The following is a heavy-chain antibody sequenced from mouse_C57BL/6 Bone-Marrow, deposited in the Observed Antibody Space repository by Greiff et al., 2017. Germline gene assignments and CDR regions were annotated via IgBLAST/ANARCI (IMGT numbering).Heavy chain of an antibody. D-gene: IGHD2-2*01. CDR1: GYTFTSYW. J-gene: IGHJ4*01. V-gene: IGHV1-59*01. CDR3: AREGLQWLRRWYAMDY. Sequence: QVQLQQPGAELVRPGTSVKLSCKASGYTFTSYWMHWVKQRPGHGLEWIGVIDPSASYTNYNQKFKGKATLNVDTSSSTAYMQLSSLTSKDSAVYNGAREGLQWLRRWYAMDYWGQGTAVTVSS. CDR2: IDPSASYT.